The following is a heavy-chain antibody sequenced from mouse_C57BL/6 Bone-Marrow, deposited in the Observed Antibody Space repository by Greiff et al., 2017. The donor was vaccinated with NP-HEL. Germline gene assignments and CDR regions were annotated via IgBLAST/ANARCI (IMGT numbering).Heavy chain of an antibody. CDR2: IYPRSGNT. J-gene: IGHJ4*01. V-gene: IGHV1-81*01. D-gene: IGHD1-1*01. CDR3: ARPYYYGSIAMDY. Sequence: VQGVESGAELARPGASVKLSCKASGYTFTSYGISWVKQRTGQGLEWIGEIYPRSGNTYYNEKFKGKATLTADKSSSTAYMELRSLTSEDSAVYFCARPYYYGSIAMDYWGQGTSVTVSS. CDR1: GYTFTSYG.